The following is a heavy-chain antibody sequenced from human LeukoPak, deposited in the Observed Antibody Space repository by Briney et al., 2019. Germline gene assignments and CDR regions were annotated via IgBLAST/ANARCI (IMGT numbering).Heavy chain of an antibody. Sequence: ASVKVSCKASGYTFTSYYMHWVRQAPGQGLEWMGRINPNSGGTNYAQKFQGRVTMTRDTSISTAYMELSRLRSDDTAVYYCARARYYDSSGYYYEGDDWFDPWGQGTLVTVSS. CDR2: INPNSGGT. J-gene: IGHJ5*02. CDR3: ARARYYDSSGYYYEGDDWFDP. D-gene: IGHD3-22*01. CDR1: GYTFTSYY. V-gene: IGHV1-2*06.